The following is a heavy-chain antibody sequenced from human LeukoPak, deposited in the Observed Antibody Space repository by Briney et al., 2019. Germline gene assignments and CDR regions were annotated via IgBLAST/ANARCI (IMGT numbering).Heavy chain of an antibody. CDR2: ISSSGSTI. D-gene: IGHD3-10*01. V-gene: IGHV3-11*01. CDR1: GFTFSDYY. Sequence: KSEGSLRLSRAASGFTFSDYYMSWIRQAPGKGLEWVSYISSSGSTIYYADSVKGRFTISRDNAKNSLYLQMNSLRAEDTAVYYCARSGSGSYYQLFRYWGQGTLATVSS. J-gene: IGHJ4*02. CDR3: ARSGSGSYYQLFRY.